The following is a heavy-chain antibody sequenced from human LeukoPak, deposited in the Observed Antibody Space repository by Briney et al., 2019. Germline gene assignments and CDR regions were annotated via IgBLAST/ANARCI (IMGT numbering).Heavy chain of an antibody. CDR3: AKGGSDYYYYMDV. CDR1: GFTLSSYA. V-gene: IGHV3-23*01. CDR2: ISGSGGST. Sequence: PGGSLRLSCAASGFTLSSYAMSWVRQAPGKGLEWVSAISGSGGSTYYADSVKGRFTISRDNSKNTLYLQMNSLRAEDTALYYCAKGGSDYYYYMDVWGKGTTVTVSS. J-gene: IGHJ6*03. D-gene: IGHD3-10*01.